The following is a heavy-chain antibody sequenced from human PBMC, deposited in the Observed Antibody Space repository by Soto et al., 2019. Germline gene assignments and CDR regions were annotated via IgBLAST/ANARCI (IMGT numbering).Heavy chain of an antibody. Sequence: PSETLSLTCSVSGGSISSSAYYWGWIRQPPGKGLEWIGSIYYSGSTYYNPSLKSRVTISVDTSKNQFPLKLSSVTAADTAVYYCARHRGYSYGYLDYWGQGALVTVSS. D-gene: IGHD5-18*01. J-gene: IGHJ4*02. CDR1: GGSISSSAYY. CDR3: ARHRGYSYGYLDY. V-gene: IGHV4-39*01. CDR2: IYYSGST.